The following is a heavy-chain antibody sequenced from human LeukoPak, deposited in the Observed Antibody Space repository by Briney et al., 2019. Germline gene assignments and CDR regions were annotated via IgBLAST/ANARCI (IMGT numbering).Heavy chain of an antibody. CDR1: GGSISSYY. V-gene: IGHV4-4*09. Sequence: SETLSLTCTVSGGSISSYYWSWIRQPPGKGLEWIGYIYTSGSTNYNPSLKSRVTISVDTSKNQFSLKLSSVTAADTAVYYCARLIKGIPAPSSGSYYRDYYYYYYMDVWGKGTTVTVSS. J-gene: IGHJ6*03. CDR2: IYTSGST. CDR3: ARLIKGIPAPSSGSYYRDYYYYYYMDV. D-gene: IGHD3-10*01.